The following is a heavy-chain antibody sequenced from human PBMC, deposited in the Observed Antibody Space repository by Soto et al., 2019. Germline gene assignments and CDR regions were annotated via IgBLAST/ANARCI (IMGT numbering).Heavy chain of an antibody. CDR2: IYYSGST. V-gene: IGHV4-39*01. CDR3: GLDCSGGSCDYDY. D-gene: IGHD2-15*01. Sequence: SETLSLTCTVSGGSISSSSYYWGWIRQPPGKGLEWIGSIYYSGSTYYNPSLKSRVTISVDTSKNQFSLKLSSVTAADTAVYYCGLDCSGGSCDYDYWGQGTLVTVSS. CDR1: GGSISSSSYY. J-gene: IGHJ4*02.